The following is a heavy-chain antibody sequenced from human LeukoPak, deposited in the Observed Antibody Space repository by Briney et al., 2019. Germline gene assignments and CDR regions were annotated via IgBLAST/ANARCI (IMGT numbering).Heavy chain of an antibody. D-gene: IGHD2-2*01. J-gene: IGHJ1*01. CDR2: IYPGDSDT. Sequence: GESLKISCKGSGYSFTSYWIGWVRQMPGKGLEWMGIIYPGDSDTRYSPSFQGQVTISADKSISTAYLQWSSLKASGTAMYYCATAGGYCSSTSCYAAEYFQHWGQGTLVTVSS. CDR3: ATAGGYCSSTSCYAAEYFQH. V-gene: IGHV5-51*01. CDR1: GYSFTSYW.